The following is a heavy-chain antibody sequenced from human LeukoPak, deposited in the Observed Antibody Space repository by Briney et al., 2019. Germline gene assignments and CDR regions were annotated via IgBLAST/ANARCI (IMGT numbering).Heavy chain of an antibody. CDR3: ARVNTEGSADC. CDR2: IYYSGST. Sequence: SETLSLTCTVSGGSISSSSYYWGWIRQPPGKGLEWIGSIYYSGSTYYNPSLKSRVTISVDTSKNQFSLKLTSVTAADTAVYYCARVNTEGSADCWGQGTLVTVSS. D-gene: IGHD6-19*01. V-gene: IGHV4-39*07. CDR1: GGSISSSSYY. J-gene: IGHJ4*02.